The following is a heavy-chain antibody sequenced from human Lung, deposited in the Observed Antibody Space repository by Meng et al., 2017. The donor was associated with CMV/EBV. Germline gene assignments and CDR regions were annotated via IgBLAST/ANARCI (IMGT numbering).Heavy chain of an antibody. D-gene: IGHD3-16*01. CDR3: ARDPAVLYYYYYGMEV. V-gene: IGHV3-7*01. CDR1: GFTFSRYW. J-gene: IGHJ6*02. CDR2: IRQDGTEK. Sequence: GGSLRLXCAASGFTFSRYWMSWVRQAPGKGLEWVANIRQDGTEKHYMGSVKGRFTVSRDNAKNSLYLQMNSLRAEDSAVYYCARDPAVLYYYYYGMEVLGQGXTVTVSS.